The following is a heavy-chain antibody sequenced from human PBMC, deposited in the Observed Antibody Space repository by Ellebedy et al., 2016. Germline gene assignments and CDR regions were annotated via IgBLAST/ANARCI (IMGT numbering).Heavy chain of an antibody. D-gene: IGHD2-2*01. CDR1: GFTFSDFY. J-gene: IGHJ4*02. CDR2: ISSSGSYT. CDR3: ARVSIIVGRHVPDY. Sequence: GESLKISCAASGFTFSDFYMSWIRQAPGKGLEWISYISSSGSYTNYADSVKGRFTISRDNAKNSLYLQMNSLRDEDTAVYYCARVSIIVGRHVPDYWGQGTLVTVSS. V-gene: IGHV3-11*06.